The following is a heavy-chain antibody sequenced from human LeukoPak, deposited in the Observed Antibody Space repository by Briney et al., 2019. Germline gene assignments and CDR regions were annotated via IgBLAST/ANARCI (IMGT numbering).Heavy chain of an antibody. CDR2: INSDGSST. CDR3: ARGVNRGPAD. D-gene: IGHD3-10*01. V-gene: IGHV3-74*01. Sequence: RTGGSLRLSCAASGFTFSSYWMHWVRQAPGEGLVWVSRINSDGSSTSYADSVKGRFTISRDNAKNTLYLQMNSLRAEDTAVYYCARGVNRGPADWGQGTLVTVSS. J-gene: IGHJ4*02. CDR1: GFTFSSYW.